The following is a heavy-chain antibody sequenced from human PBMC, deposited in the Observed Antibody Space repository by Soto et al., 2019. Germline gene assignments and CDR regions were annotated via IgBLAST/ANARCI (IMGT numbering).Heavy chain of an antibody. CDR2: IYYSGST. CDR3: ARAAGYYGSGSYYWFDP. Sequence: SETLSLTCTVSGGPISSGDYYWSWIRQPPGKGLEWIGYIYYSGSTYYNPSLKSRVTISVDTSKNQFSLKLSSVTAADTAVYYCARAAGYYGSGSYYWFDPWGQGTLVTVSS. J-gene: IGHJ5*02. V-gene: IGHV4-30-4*01. CDR1: GGPISSGDYY. D-gene: IGHD3-10*01.